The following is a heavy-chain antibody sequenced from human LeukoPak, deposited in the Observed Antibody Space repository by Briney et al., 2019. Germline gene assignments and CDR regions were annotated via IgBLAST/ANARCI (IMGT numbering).Heavy chain of an antibody. Sequence: GGSLRLSCAASGFTFSSYRMTWVRQAPGKGLEWVSSISSSSSYIYYADSVKGRFTISRDNAKNSLYLQMNSLRAEDTAVYYCARDDDSSGYYYGGDYWGQGTLVTVSS. CDR2: ISSSSSYI. CDR3: ARDDDSSGYYYGGDY. CDR1: GFTFSSYR. D-gene: IGHD3-22*01. V-gene: IGHV3-21*01. J-gene: IGHJ4*02.